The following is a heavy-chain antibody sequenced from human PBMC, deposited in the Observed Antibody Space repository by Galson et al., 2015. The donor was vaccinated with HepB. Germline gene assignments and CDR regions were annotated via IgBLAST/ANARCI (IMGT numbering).Heavy chain of an antibody. CDR1: GGSVRSSSYY. J-gene: IGHJ5*02. CDR3: ARALSPATAIQENWFDP. Sequence: SETLSLTCTVSGGSVRSSSYYWSWIRQPPGKGLEWIGYIYYSGSTNYNPSLKSRVTMSIDTSKNQFSLKLSSVTAADTAVYYCARALSPATAIQENWFDPWGQGTLVTVSS. CDR2: IYYSGST. V-gene: IGHV4-61*01. D-gene: IGHD2-2*02.